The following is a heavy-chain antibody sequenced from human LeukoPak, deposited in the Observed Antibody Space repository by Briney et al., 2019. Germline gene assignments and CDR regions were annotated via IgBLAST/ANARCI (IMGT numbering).Heavy chain of an antibody. J-gene: IGHJ1*01. CDR2: INPSGGST. Sequence: WMGIINPSGGSTSYAQKFQGRVTMTRDTSTSTVYMELSSLRSEDTAVYYCARDHDGVAGQHWGQGTLVTVSS. CDR3: ARDHDGVAGQH. D-gene: IGHD6-19*01. V-gene: IGHV1-46*01.